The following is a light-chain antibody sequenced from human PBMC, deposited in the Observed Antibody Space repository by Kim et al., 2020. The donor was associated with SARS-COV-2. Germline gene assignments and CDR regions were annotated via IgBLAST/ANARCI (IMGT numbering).Light chain of an antibody. V-gene: IGLV3-1*01. CDR2: EDS. Sequence: SYELTQPPSVSVSPGQTAYITCSGDKLGDKYACWYQQRPGQSPVLVIHEDSQRPSGIPERFSGSKSGDTATLTIGGAQDMDEADYYCQAWDSTTVIFGGGTQLTDL. J-gene: IGLJ2*01. CDR1: KLGDKY. CDR3: QAWDSTTVI.